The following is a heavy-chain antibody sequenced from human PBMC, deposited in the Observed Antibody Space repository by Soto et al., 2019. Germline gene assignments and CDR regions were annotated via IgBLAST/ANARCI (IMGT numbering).Heavy chain of an antibody. Sequence: ASVKVSCKASGYTFSDYYIHWVRQAPGQGLEWMGWINPNSGGTKYAPKFQGGVTMTRDTSITTAYMELSRLRSGDTAVYYCAREPATAKPEGVDFWGQGTLVTVAS. CDR1: GYTFSDYY. V-gene: IGHV1-2*02. CDR2: INPNSGGT. J-gene: IGHJ4*02. CDR3: AREPATAKPEGVDF. D-gene: IGHD1-1*01.